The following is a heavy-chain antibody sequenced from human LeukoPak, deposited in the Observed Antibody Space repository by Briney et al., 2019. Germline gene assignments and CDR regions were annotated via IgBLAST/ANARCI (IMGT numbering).Heavy chain of an antibody. CDR2: ISGSGGST. J-gene: IGHJ4*02. Sequence: SGGSLRLSCAASGFTFSSYAMSWVRQAPGKGLEWVSAISGSGGSTYYADSVKGRFTISRDNSKNTLYLQMNSLRAEDTAVYYCARRRRSIGMIVVVQYYFDYWGQGTLVTVSS. D-gene: IGHD3-22*01. CDR3: ARRRRSIGMIVVVQYYFDY. CDR1: GFTFSSYA. V-gene: IGHV3-23*01.